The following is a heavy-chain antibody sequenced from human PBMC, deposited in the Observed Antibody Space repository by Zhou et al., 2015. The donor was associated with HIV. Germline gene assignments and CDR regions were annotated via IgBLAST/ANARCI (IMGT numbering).Heavy chain of an antibody. CDR1: GFPFNTAS. V-gene: IGHV3-15*04. Sequence: EVQLVESGGRLINPGGCLKISCRVSGFPFNTASMTWVRQAPGKGLEWVGHIEANADGATTDYGPSVKGRFTISRDDSNNTLYLQMTSLTPEDTGVYYCTTLFVDSYGDYTNWFDPWGQGTLVTVSS. D-gene: IGHD3-16*01. J-gene: IGHJ5*02. CDR3: TTLFVDSYGDYTNWFDP. CDR2: IEANADGATT.